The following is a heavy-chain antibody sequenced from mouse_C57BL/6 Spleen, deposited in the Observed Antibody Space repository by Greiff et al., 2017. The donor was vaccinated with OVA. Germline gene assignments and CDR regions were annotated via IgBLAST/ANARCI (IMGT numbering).Heavy chain of an antibody. CDR3: ARKGDYGSSYDWYFDV. CDR2: IHPNSGST. Sequence: QVQLKQPGAELVKPGASVKLSCKASGYTFTSYWMHWVKQRPGQGLEWIGMIHPNSGSTNYNEKFKSKATLTVDKSSSTAYMQLSSLTSEDSAVYYCARKGDYGSSYDWYFDVWGTGTTVTVSS. CDR1: GYTFTSYW. V-gene: IGHV1-64*01. J-gene: IGHJ1*03. D-gene: IGHD1-1*01.